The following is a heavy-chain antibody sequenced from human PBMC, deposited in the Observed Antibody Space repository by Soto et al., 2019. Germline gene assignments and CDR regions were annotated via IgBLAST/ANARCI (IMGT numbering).Heavy chain of an antibody. V-gene: IGHV1-18*04. CDR2: ISGYNGNT. CDR1: GYTFTSDG. CDR3: ARDAHCGGAPGCRAMDV. Sequence: QVQLVQSGAEVKKPGASVKVSCKASGYTFTSDGVSWVRQAPGQGLEWMGWISGYNGNTNYAQRFRDRVTLTTDTSTSTAYRGRRGRRSAGSAVYYCARDAHCGGAPGCRAMDVWGQGTTIPVSS. J-gene: IGHJ6*02. D-gene: IGHD2-21*01.